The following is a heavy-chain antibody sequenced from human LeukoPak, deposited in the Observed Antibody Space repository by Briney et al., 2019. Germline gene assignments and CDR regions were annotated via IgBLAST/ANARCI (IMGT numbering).Heavy chain of an antibody. Sequence: PSETLSLTCTVSGGSISSGGYYWSWIRQPPGKGLEWIGYIYHSGSTYYNPSLKSRVTISVDRSKNQFSLKLSSVTAADTAVYYCAREVQQLVYFDYWGQGTLVTVSS. J-gene: IGHJ4*02. CDR2: IYHSGST. D-gene: IGHD6-13*01. V-gene: IGHV4-30-2*01. CDR1: GGSISSGGYY. CDR3: AREVQQLVYFDY.